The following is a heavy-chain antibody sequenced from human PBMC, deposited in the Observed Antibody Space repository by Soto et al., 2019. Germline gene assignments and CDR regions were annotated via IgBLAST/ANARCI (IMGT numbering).Heavy chain of an antibody. CDR1: GFTFRSYG. CDR3: GKDTLDCSGGDCPLYYYCGMDV. D-gene: IGHD2-15*01. J-gene: IGHJ6*02. CDR2: ISNDGSNK. Sequence: QVQLVESGGGVVQPGTSLRLSCAASGFTFRSYGMHWVRQAPGKGLEWLAVISNDGSNKYLADSVKGRLALSRDNSRNTLYLQINSLRVEDTAVYYCGKDTLDCSGGDCPLYYYCGMDVWGQGTTVTVSS. V-gene: IGHV3-30*18.